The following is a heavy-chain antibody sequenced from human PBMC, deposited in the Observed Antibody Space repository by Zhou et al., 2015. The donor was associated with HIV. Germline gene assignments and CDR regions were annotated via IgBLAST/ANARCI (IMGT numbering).Heavy chain of an antibody. CDR3: ARRFGSSWYVGYYYYMDV. V-gene: IGHV1-8*01. Sequence: QVQLVQSGAEVKKPGASVKVSCKASGYTFTSYDINWVRQATGQGLEWMGWMNPNTGNTGYAQKFQGRVTMTRNTSISTAYMELSSLRSEDTAVYYCARRFGSSWYVGYYYYMDVWGKGTTVTVSS. CDR2: MNPNTGNT. CDR1: GYTFTSYD. D-gene: IGHD6-13*01. J-gene: IGHJ6*03.